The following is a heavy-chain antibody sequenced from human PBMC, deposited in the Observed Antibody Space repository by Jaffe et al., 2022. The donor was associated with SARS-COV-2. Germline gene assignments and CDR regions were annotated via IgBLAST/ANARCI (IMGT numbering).Heavy chain of an antibody. Sequence: EVQLVESGGGLVQPGGSLRLSCVASGYTFSSYWMNWVRQAPGKGLEWVASIKQDGSEKKYVDPVKGRFTISRDNAKNSMYLQMNSLRAEDTALYYCARALSGGASYWGHGTLVIVSS. J-gene: IGHJ4*01. CDR2: IKQDGSEK. D-gene: IGHD2-15*01. CDR1: GYTFSSYW. V-gene: IGHV3-7*01. CDR3: ARALSGGASY.